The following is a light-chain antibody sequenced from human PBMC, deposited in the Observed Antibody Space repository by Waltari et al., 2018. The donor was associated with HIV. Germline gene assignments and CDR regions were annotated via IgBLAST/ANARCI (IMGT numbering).Light chain of an antibody. CDR3: GTWDSSLSAVV. Sequence: QSVLTHPPSVSAAPGQRVNIYCSGSTSNLGNNYVSWYQRLPGTAPKLLIYDNSERPSGIPDRFSGSKSGTSATLGITGLQTGDEADYYCGTWDSSLSAVVFGTGTKVTVL. V-gene: IGLV1-51*01. CDR1: TSNLGNNY. CDR2: DNS. J-gene: IGLJ1*01.